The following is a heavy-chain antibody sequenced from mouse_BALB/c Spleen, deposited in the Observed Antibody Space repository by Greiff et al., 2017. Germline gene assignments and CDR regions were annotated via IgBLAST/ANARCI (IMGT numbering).Heavy chain of an antibody. CDR3: ARRGLRLHYYAMDY. CDR2: IDPSDSYT. CDR1: GYTFTSYW. V-gene: IGHV1-69*02. J-gene: IGHJ4*01. Sequence: QVQLKQPGAELVKPGASVKLSCKASGYTFTSYWMHWVKQRPGQGLEWIGEIDPSDSYTNYNQKFKGKATLTVDKSSSTAYMQLSSLTSEDSAVYYCARRGLRLHYYAMDYWGQGTSVTVSS. D-gene: IGHD1-2*01.